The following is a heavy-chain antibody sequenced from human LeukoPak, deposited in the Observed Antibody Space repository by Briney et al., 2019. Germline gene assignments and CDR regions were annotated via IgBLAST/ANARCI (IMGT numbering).Heavy chain of an antibody. J-gene: IGHJ4*02. CDR2: IKSDGSTT. CDR3: ARGGGYCSGGSCPTFDY. V-gene: IGHV3-74*01. Sequence: GGSLRLSCAASGFTFSTYWMHWVRQAPGKGLVWVSGIKSDGSTTTYADSVKGRFTISRDNAKNTLYLQMNSLRAEDTAVYYCARGGGYCSGGSCPTFDYWGQGNLVTVSS. CDR1: GFTFSTYW. D-gene: IGHD2-15*01.